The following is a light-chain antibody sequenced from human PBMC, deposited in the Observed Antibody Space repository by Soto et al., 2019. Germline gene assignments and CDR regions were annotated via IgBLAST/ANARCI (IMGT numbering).Light chain of an antibody. CDR2: DVR. Sequence: QSVLTQPRSVSGSPGQSITISCTETSSDAGGYNYLSWYQQHPGKGPKLIIYDVRKRPSGVPDRFSGSKSGNTASLTISGLQPEDEADYYCCSNAVGHTFVFGSGTKVTVL. J-gene: IGLJ1*01. V-gene: IGLV2-11*01. CDR3: CSNAVGHTFV. CDR1: SSDAGGYNY.